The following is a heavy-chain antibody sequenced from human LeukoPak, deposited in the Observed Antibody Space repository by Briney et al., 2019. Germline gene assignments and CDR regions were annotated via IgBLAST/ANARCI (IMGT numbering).Heavy chain of an antibody. D-gene: IGHD5-18*01. J-gene: IGHJ4*02. CDR1: GGFISTYY. CDR2: ISYSGST. V-gene: IGHV4-59*01. Sequence: SETLSLTCNVSGGFISTYYWSWIRQPPGKGLEWIGFISYSGSTYHNPSLKSRVTMSVDTSKNQFSLNLRSVTAADTAVYYCARDRYSYGFWGQGILVTVSS. CDR3: ARDRYSYGF.